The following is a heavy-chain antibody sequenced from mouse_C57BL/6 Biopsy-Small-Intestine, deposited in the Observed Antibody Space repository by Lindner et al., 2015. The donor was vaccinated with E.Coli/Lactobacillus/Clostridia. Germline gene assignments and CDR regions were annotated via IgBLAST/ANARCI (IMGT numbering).Heavy chain of an antibody. V-gene: IGHV1-4*01. CDR3: ASGGLPDY. CDR1: GYTFTSYT. Sequence: VQLQESGAELARPGASVKMSCKASGYTFTSYTMHWVKQRPGQGLEWIGYINPSSGYTKYNQKFKDKATLTADKSSSTAYMQLSSLTSEDSAVYYCASGGLPDYWGRGTTLTVSS. D-gene: IGHD1-1*02. CDR2: INPSSGYT. J-gene: IGHJ2*01.